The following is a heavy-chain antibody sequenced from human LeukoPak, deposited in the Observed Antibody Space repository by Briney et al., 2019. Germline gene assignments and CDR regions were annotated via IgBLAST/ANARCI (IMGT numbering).Heavy chain of an antibody. CDR2: ISSSGSTI. Sequence: PGGSLRLSCAASGFTFSSYETNWVRQAPGKGLEWGSYISSSGSTIYYADSVKGRFTISRDNSKNTLYLQMNSLRTEDTAVYYCAKQGVWFGLYHYYMDVWGKGTTVTISS. CDR1: GFTFSSYE. V-gene: IGHV3-48*03. J-gene: IGHJ6*03. D-gene: IGHD3-10*01. CDR3: AKQGVWFGLYHYYMDV.